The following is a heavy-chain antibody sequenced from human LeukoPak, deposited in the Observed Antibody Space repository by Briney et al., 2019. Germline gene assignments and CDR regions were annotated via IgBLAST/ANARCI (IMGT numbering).Heavy chain of an antibody. CDR3: ARPVTFGGVIAGFDY. V-gene: IGHV3-66*04. CDR2: VYSGSSTT. D-gene: IGHD3-16*02. J-gene: IGHJ4*02. Sequence: GGSLRLSCAASGFTVSSNYMSWVRQAPGKGLEWVSVVYSGSSTTYYADSVKGRFTVSRDNFKNTLYLQMNGLRVEDTAVYYCARPVTFGGVIAGFDYWGQGTLVTVSS. CDR1: GFTVSSNY.